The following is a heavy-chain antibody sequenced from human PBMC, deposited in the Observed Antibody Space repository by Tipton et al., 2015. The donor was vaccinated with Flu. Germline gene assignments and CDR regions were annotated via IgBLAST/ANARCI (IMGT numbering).Heavy chain of an antibody. CDR1: GGSLSDYY. D-gene: IGHD3-10*02. Sequence: TLSLTCAVYGGSLSDYYWSWIRQSPGKGLEWIGEINHSGSTYYNPSLKSRVTISEDTSNNQFSQRLSSVTAADSAVYYCARLSYYDVDLKNFSFDHWGQGALVTVSS. CDR2: INHSGST. J-gene: IGHJ4*02. CDR3: ARLSYYDVDLKNFSFDH. V-gene: IGHV4-34*01.